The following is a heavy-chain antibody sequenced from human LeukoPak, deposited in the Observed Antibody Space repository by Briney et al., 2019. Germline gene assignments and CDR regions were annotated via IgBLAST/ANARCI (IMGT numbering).Heavy chain of an antibody. J-gene: IGHJ4*02. D-gene: IGHD3-10*01. CDR1: GYTFTSYY. Sequence: GASVKVSCKAFGYTFTSYYMHWVRQAPGQGLEWMGIINPSGGSTSYAQKFQGRVTMTRDTSTSTVYMELSSLRSEDTAVYYCATETMVRETTVDYWGQGTLVTVSS. V-gene: IGHV1-46*01. CDR2: INPSGGST. CDR3: ATETMVRETTVDY.